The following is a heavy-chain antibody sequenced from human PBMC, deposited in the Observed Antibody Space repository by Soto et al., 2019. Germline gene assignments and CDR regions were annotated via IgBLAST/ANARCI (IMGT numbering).Heavy chain of an antibody. V-gene: IGHV3-21*01. D-gene: IGHD5-12*01. CDR2: ISSSSSYI. CDR1: GFTFSSYS. CDR3: ARVPLTSTVGYDPEDFFDY. Sequence: PGGSLRLSCAASGFTFSSYSMNWVRQAPGKGLEWVSSISSSSSYIYYADSVKGRFTISRDNAKNSLYLQMNSLRAEDTAVYYCARVPLTSTVGYDPEDFFDYWGQGTLVTVS. J-gene: IGHJ4*02.